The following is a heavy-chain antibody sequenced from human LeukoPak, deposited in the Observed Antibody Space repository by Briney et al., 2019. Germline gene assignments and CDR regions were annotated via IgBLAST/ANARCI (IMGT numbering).Heavy chain of an antibody. D-gene: IGHD3-22*01. Sequence: GGSLRLSCAASGFTFSSYGMHWVRQAPGKGLEWVAVIWYDGSNKYYADSVKGRFTISRDISKNTLYPEMNTLRPEDTAVYYCARARNYYDGSGLFDYWGQGTLVTVSS. CDR1: GFTFSSYG. J-gene: IGHJ4*02. CDR3: ARARNYYDGSGLFDY. V-gene: IGHV3-33*01. CDR2: IWYDGSNK.